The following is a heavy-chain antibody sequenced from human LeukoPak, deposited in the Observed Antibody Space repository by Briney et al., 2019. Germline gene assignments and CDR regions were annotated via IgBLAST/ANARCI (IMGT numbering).Heavy chain of an antibody. V-gene: IGHV4-38-2*01. J-gene: IGHJ4*02. D-gene: IGHD1-26*01. Sequence: SETLSLTCAVSGYSISSGYYWGWIRQPPGKGLEWIGSIYHSGSTYYNPSLKSRVTISVDTSKNQFSLKLSSVTAAETAVYYCARPYSGRFDYWGQGTLVTVSS. CDR3: ARPYSGRFDY. CDR1: GYSISSGYY. CDR2: IYHSGST.